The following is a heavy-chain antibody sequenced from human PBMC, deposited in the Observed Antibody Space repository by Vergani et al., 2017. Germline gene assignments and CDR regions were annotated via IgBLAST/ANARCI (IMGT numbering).Heavy chain of an antibody. J-gene: IGHJ3*01. Sequence: EVDLVESGGGLAQPGGSLRLSCEASGITFWKFGMHWVRQGPGKGLEWVSGISWNSGAVDYADSVRGRFTISRDNAKNSLFLEMNSLRFEDTAVYLCTKGSVYYQDSAEHGYDPYTGFDLWGQGTLVTVSS. V-gene: IGHV3-9*01. CDR3: TKGSVYYQDSAEHGYDPYTGFDL. D-gene: IGHD5-12*01. CDR1: GITFWKFG. CDR2: ISWNSGAV.